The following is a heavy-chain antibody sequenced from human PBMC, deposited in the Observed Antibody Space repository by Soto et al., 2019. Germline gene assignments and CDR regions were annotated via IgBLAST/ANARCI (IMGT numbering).Heavy chain of an antibody. CDR2: MNPDSGHA. D-gene: IGHD2-15*01. Sequence: QVQLVQSGAEVKKPGASVKVSCKASGYTFTNSDINWVRQAPGQGLEWMGWMNPDSGHAAYAQKFEGRVNLTTSTSTSTVYMEMRSLGSEDTAVYYCARRPHCSGGICYYGWDNWGQGTLVTVSS. CDR3: ARRPHCSGGICYYGWDN. V-gene: IGHV1-8*01. J-gene: IGHJ4*02. CDR1: GYTFTNSD.